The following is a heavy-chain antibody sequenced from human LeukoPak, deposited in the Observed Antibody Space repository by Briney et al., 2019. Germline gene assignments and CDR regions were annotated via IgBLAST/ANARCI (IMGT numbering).Heavy chain of an antibody. D-gene: IGHD3-3*01. CDR2: ISAYNGNT. CDR3: ARDPPGSNYDFWSGYLYNYYYYYMDV. Sequence: GASVKVSCKASGYTFTSYGISWVRQAPGQGLEWMGWISAYNGNTNYAQKLQGRVTMTTDTSTSTAYMELRSLRSDDTAVYYCARDPPGSNYDFWSGYLYNYYYYYMDVWGKGTTVTVSS. J-gene: IGHJ6*03. V-gene: IGHV1-18*01. CDR1: GYTFTSYG.